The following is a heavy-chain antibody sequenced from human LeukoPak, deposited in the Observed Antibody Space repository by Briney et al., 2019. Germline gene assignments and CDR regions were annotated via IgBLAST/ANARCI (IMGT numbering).Heavy chain of an antibody. CDR2: ISYDGSNK. CDR3: AKGESGSYYYYFDY. CDR1: GFAFNKYA. V-gene: IGHV3-30*18. J-gene: IGHJ4*02. Sequence: GGSLRLSCVASGFAFNKYAMHWVRQAPGKGLEWVAVISYDGSNKYYADSVKGRFTISRDNSKNTLYLQMNSLRAEDTAVYYCAKGESGSYYYYFDYWGQGTLVTVSS. D-gene: IGHD3-10*01.